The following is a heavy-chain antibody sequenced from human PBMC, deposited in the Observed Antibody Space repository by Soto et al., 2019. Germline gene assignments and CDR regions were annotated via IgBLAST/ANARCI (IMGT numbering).Heavy chain of an antibody. Sequence: EVQLVETGGGLIQRGGSLRLSCAASGFTVSSNYMSWVRQAPGKGLEWVSVIYSGGSTYYADSVKGRFTISRDNSKNTLYLQMNSLRAEDTAVYYCARFTVATPSVAMDVWGQGTTVTVSS. J-gene: IGHJ6*02. V-gene: IGHV3-53*02. CDR1: GFTVSSNY. CDR3: ARFTVATPSVAMDV. CDR2: IYSGGST. D-gene: IGHD4-4*01.